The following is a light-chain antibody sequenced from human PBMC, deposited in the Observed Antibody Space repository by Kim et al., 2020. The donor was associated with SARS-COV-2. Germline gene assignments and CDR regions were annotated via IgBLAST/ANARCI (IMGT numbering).Light chain of an antibody. CDR2: GAS. CDR3: QQRTDWPIT. V-gene: IGKV3-11*01. CDR1: QSVGRF. Sequence: SPGERATLSCWASQSVGRFLARYQQTPGLPPRLLIYGASNRATGIPARFSGSGSGTDFTLTISRLEPEDSAVYYCQQRTDWPITFGQGTRLEIK. J-gene: IGKJ5*01.